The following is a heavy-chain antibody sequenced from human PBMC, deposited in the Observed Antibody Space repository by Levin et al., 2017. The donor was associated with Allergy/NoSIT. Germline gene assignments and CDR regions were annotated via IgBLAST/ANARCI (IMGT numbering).Heavy chain of an antibody. CDR2: ISGSGNTI. Sequence: RGESLKISCAASGFTFSDYYMSWIRQAPGKGLEWIAYISGSGNTIYYPDSVKGRFAISRDNAKNSLYLHMTSPRAEDTALYYCARGGVGEFRSSHGWYWKPEIEYWGQGTLVTVSS. D-gene: IGHD6-19*01. V-gene: IGHV3-11*01. CDR3: ARGGVGEFRSSHGWYWKPEIEY. CDR1: GFTFSDYY. J-gene: IGHJ4*02.